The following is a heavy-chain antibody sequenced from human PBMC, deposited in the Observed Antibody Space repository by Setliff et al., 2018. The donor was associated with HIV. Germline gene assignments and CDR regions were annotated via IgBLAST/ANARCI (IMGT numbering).Heavy chain of an antibody. V-gene: IGHV3-48*01. CDR3: AKRAGGPLVNWVFDY. J-gene: IGHJ4*02. CDR2: ISTSGDTI. D-gene: IGHD2-15*01. CDR1: GFIFSTYS. Sequence: GGSLRLSCAASGFIFSTYSMNWVRQSPGKGLEWLSYISTSGDTIYYADSVKGRFTISRDNAKKSLYLQMNSLRAEDTAVYYCAKRAGGPLVNWVFDYWGQGTLVTVSS.